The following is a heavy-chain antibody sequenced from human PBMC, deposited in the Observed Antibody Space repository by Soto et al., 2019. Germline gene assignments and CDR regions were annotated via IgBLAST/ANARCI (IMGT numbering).Heavy chain of an antibody. J-gene: IGHJ6*02. CDR1: GFTFSGSA. V-gene: IGHV3-73*01. Sequence: GSLRLSCAASGFTFSGSAMHWVRQASGKGLEWVGRIRSKANNYATTYAASVKGRFTISRDDSKNTAYLQMNSLKTEDTAVYYCIRLNYYDSNGYGSMDVWGQGTMVTVS. CDR3: IRLNYYDSNGYGSMDV. D-gene: IGHD3-22*01. CDR2: IRSKANNYAT.